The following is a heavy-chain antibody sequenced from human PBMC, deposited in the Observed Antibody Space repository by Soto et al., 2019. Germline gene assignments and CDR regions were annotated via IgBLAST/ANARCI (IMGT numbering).Heavy chain of an antibody. D-gene: IGHD3-22*01. J-gene: IGHJ4*02. CDR3: ARGNDDSSGYYFDY. CDR1: GGSFSGYY. Sequence: PSETLSLTCAVYGGSFSGYYWSWIRQPPGKGLEWIGEINHSGSTNYNPSLKSRVTISVDTSKNQFSLKLSSVTAADTAVYYCARGNDDSSGYYFDYWGQGTLVTVSS. CDR2: INHSGST. V-gene: IGHV4-34*01.